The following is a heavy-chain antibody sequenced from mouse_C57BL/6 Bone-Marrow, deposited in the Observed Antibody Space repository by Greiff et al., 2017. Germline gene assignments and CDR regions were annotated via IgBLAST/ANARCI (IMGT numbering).Heavy chain of an antibody. CDR1: GYAFSSPW. CDR3: AIYDLFAY. CDR2: IYPGDGDT. J-gene: IGHJ3*01. D-gene: IGHD2-3*01. Sequence: VKLMESGPELVKPGASVKISCKASGYAFSSPWMNWVKQRPGKGLEWIGRIYPGDGDTNYNGKFKGKATLTADKSSSTAYMQLSSLTSEDSAVYFCAIYDLFAYWGQGTLVTVSA. V-gene: IGHV1-82*01.